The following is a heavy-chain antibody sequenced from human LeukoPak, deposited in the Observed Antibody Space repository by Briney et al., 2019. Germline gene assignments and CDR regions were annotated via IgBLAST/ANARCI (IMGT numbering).Heavy chain of an antibody. J-gene: IGHJ4*02. D-gene: IGHD6-19*01. CDR3: ARVFYPYTVAGQVTFDY. V-gene: IGHV1-2*02. CDR1: GYTFTSYG. CDR2: INPNSGGT. Sequence: GASVKVSCKASGYTFTSYGISWVRQAPGQGLEWMGWINPNSGGTNYAQKFQGRVTMTRDTSISTAYMELSRLRSDDTAVYYCARVFYPYTVAGQVTFDYWGQGTLVTVSS.